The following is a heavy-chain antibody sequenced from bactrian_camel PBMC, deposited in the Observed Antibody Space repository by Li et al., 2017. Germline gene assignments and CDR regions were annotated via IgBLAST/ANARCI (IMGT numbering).Heavy chain of an antibody. CDR1: GAISGDYC. D-gene: IGHD6*01. J-gene: IGHJ4*01. CDR3: AARRAYGGGWCGATVASYNY. Sequence: HVQLVESGGDSVQAGGSLSLSCAVSGAISGDYCMGWFRQGPGKEREGVAAIYHGGGATAYADSVKGRLTISRDHFKNTVYLKINNLKVEDTAMYYCAARRAYGGGWCGATVASYNYRGQGTQVTVS. V-gene: IGHV3S54*01. CDR2: IYHGGGAT.